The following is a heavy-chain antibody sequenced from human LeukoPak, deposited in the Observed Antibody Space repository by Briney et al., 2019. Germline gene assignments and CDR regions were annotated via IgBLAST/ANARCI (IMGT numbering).Heavy chain of an antibody. J-gene: IGHJ4*02. CDR1: GGSITSYY. CDR2: IYYSGST. V-gene: IGHV4-59*12. Sequence: SETLSLTCTVSGGSITSYYWSWIRQTPGKGLEWIGSIYYSGSTYYNPSLKSRVTISVDTSKNQFSLELSSVTAADTAVYYCARDRFGEVDYWGQGTLVTVSS. D-gene: IGHD3-10*01. CDR3: ARDRFGEVDY.